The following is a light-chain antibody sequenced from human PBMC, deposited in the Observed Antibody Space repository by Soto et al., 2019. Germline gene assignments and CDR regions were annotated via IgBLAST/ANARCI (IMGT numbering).Light chain of an antibody. CDR1: QTVSSY. J-gene: IGKJ5*01. CDR2: GAS. Sequence: SPVIMNLSTGERATLSCRASQTVSSYLTWYQQRPGQAPSLIIYGASKRATGSPDRFSGSGSGTDFTLTISRLEPEDFALDYCQQYGTSPITFGQGTRLEIK. CDR3: QQYGTSPIT. V-gene: IGKV3-20*01.